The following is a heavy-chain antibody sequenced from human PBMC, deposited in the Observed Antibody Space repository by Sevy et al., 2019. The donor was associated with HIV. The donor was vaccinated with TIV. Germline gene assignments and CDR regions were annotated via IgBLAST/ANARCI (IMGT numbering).Heavy chain of an antibody. V-gene: IGHV3-7*03. CDR1: GFTFSNYW. Sequence: LTCAASGFTFSNYWMSWVRQAPGKGLEWVANIKRDGSEKYYVASVKGRFTISRDNAKNSLYLQMNSLRAEDTAVYYCARDCSSTSCLWGMDVWGQGTTVTVSS. D-gene: IGHD2-2*01. CDR2: IKRDGSEK. J-gene: IGHJ6*02. CDR3: ARDCSSTSCLWGMDV.